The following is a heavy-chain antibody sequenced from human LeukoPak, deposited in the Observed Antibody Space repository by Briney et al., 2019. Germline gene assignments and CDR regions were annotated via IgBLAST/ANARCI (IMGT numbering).Heavy chain of an antibody. CDR1: GVTFSNYG. J-gene: IGHJ4*02. CDR2: IPYDGSSE. CDR3: ARDASDDYGDY. V-gene: IGHV3-30*03. D-gene: IGHD2-21*01. Sequence: GGSLRLSCAASGVTFSNYGMYWVRQTPGKGLEWVASIPYDGSSEYYADSVKGRFTISRDNAKNSLYLQMNSLRAEDTAVYYCARDASDDYGDYWGQGTLVTVSS.